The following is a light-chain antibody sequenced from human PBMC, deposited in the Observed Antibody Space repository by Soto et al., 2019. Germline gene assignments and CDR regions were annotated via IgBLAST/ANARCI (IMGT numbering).Light chain of an antibody. J-gene: IGKJ4*02. CDR2: GAS. Sequence: DIQMTQSPPSVSASVGDRVIITCRASQSINSYLSWYQQKLGKAPSLLIYGASKLQGGVPSRFGGSGSGTNFTLTIVNFQPEDLATYYCQQSFSTPPTFGRGTKVEIK. CDR1: QSINSY. V-gene: IGKV1-39*01. CDR3: QQSFSTPPT.